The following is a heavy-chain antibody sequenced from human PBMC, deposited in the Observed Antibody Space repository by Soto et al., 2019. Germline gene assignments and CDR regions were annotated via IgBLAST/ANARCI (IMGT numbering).Heavy chain of an antibody. Sequence: QITLKESGPTLVKPTQTLTLTCAFSGFSLSTSGVGVGWIRQPPGKALECLALIYWDDDKRYSPSLKSRLTITKDTSKNQVVLTMTNMDPVDTATYYCADVPYGDYFDYWGQGTLVTVSS. CDR2: IYWDDDK. CDR3: ADVPYGDYFDY. J-gene: IGHJ4*02. D-gene: IGHD4-17*01. V-gene: IGHV2-5*02. CDR1: GFSLSTSGVG.